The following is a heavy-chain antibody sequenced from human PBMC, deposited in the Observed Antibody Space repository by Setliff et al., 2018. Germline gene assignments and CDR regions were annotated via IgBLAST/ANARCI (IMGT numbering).Heavy chain of an antibody. J-gene: IGHJ4*02. CDR1: GYPFIGYF. CDR2: INPKTGDT. V-gene: IGHV1-2*02. Sequence: ASVKVSCKASGYPFIGYFMHWVRQAPGQGLEWMGWINPKTGDTLYAPKFQGRVTMTRDRSISTAFMDLSGLRSDDTAVYFCAREPHSGSYYGYFDLWGQGTLVTVSS. D-gene: IGHD1-26*01. CDR3: AREPHSGSYYGYFDL.